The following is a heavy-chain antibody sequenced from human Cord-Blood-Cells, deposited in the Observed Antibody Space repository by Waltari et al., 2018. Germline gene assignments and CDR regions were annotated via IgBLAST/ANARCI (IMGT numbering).Heavy chain of an antibody. CDR1: GGSFSGHY. CDR3: ARTGYSSGWSDAFDI. CDR2: INHSGST. D-gene: IGHD6-19*01. V-gene: IGHV4-34*01. Sequence: QVQLQQWGAGLLKPSDTLSPTCAVYGGSFSGHYWSWIRQPPGKGLEWIGEINHSGSTNYNPSLKSRVTISVDTSKNQFSLKLSSVTAADTAVYYCARTGYSSGWSDAFDIWGQGTMVTVSS. J-gene: IGHJ3*02.